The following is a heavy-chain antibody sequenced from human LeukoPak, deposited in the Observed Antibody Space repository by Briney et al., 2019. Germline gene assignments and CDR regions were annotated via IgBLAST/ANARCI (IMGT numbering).Heavy chain of an antibody. V-gene: IGHV3-23*01. Sequence: GGSLRLSCAASGFTFSSYAMSWVRQAPGKGLEWVSAISGSGGSTYYADSVKGRFTISRDNSKNTLYLQMNSLRAVDTAVYYCASRGFVVVARVDYWGQGTLVTVSS. CDR1: GFTFSSYA. J-gene: IGHJ4*02. D-gene: IGHD2-2*01. CDR2: ISGSGGST. CDR3: ASRGFVVVARVDY.